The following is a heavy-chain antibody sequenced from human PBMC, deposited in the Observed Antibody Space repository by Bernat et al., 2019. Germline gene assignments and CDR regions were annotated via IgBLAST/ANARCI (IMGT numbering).Heavy chain of an antibody. CDR1: GDNFLNYK. Sequence: QVRLVQSGTEVKKPGASVKVSCKASGDNFLNYKIHWVRQAPGQRLEWMGWIRAANGQTIYSARFQDRVTITRDTSASAAYLEVRSLTSEDTAVYYCARDEYLWSQGTTVTVSS. D-gene: IGHD6-6*01. CDR3: ARDEYL. V-gene: IGHV1-3*01. CDR2: IRAANGQT. J-gene: IGHJ3*01.